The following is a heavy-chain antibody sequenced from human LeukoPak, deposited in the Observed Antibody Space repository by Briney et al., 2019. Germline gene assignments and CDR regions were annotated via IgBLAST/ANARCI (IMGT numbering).Heavy chain of an antibody. J-gene: IGHJ4*02. CDR3: ARDVGARLSGF. D-gene: IGHD1-26*01. Sequence: SETLSLTCAVSGGSISSNNWWSWVRPPPGKGLEWIGEIYHSGNANSNPSLKPRVTMSVDKSKNQFSLILSSVTAADTAVYYCARDVGARLSGFWGQGTLVTVSS. CDR1: GGSISSNNW. CDR2: IYHSGNA. V-gene: IGHV4-4*02.